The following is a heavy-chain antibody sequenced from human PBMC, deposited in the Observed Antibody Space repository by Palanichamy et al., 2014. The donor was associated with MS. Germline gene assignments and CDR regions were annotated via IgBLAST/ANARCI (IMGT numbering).Heavy chain of an antibody. J-gene: IGHJ4*02. Sequence: QPQLQESGPGLVKPSETLSLTCTVSGGSISSSSYYWGWIRQPPGKGLEWIGTFYYTGSTYYNPSLKSRVTISVDTSKNQFSLKLSSVTAADTAVYYCASRRRIYGDYSDWGQGTLVTVSS. D-gene: IGHD4-17*01. V-gene: IGHV4-39*01. CDR3: ASRRRIYGDYSD. CDR1: GGSISSSSYY. CDR2: FYYTGST.